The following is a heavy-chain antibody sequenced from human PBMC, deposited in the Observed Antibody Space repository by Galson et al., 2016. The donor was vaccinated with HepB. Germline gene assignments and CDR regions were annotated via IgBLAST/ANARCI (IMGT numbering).Heavy chain of an antibody. J-gene: IGHJ6*02. Sequence: SLRLSCAASGFTFSSYAMNWVRQAPGKGLEWVSGINWHDGSTSYADSVRGRFIISRDNAKNSLYLQMNSLSVEDTALYYCAIDIWGVADSGFHSVMDVWGQGTPVIVSS. V-gene: IGHV3-20*04. CDR3: AIDIWGVADSGFHSVMDV. CDR1: GFTFSSYA. CDR2: INWHDGST. D-gene: IGHD2-21*01.